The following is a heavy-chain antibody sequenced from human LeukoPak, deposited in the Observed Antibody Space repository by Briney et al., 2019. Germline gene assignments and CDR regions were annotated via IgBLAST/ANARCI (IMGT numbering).Heavy chain of an antibody. CDR3: AKDIARYDYVWGSYRYIDY. CDR1: GFTFSSYA. D-gene: IGHD3-16*02. Sequence: GGSLRLSCAASGFTFSSYAMSWVRQAPGKGLEWVSAISGSGGSTYYADSVKGRFTISRDNSKNPLYLQMNSLRAEDTAVYYCAKDIARYDYVWGSYRYIDYWGQGTLVTVSS. J-gene: IGHJ4*02. CDR2: ISGSGGST. V-gene: IGHV3-23*01.